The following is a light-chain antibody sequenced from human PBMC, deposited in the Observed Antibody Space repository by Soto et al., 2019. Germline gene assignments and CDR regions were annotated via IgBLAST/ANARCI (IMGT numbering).Light chain of an antibody. CDR1: QSISSW. CDR3: QQYKSYPWT. Sequence: HMTQSPSTLSASVGDRVTITCRASQSISSWLAWYQQKPGKAPNLLIYKASSLRSGVPSRFSGSGSGTEFTLTISSLQPDDSATYYCQQYKSYPWTFGQGTKVDIK. CDR2: KAS. J-gene: IGKJ1*01. V-gene: IGKV1-5*03.